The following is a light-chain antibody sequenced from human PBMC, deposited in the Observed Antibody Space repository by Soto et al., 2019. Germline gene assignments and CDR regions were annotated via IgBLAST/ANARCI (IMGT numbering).Light chain of an antibody. CDR3: QQYGSSRT. CDR1: QTVTTH. Sequence: EIVLTQSPATLSLSPGERATLSCGASQTVTTHLAWYQQKPGQPPRLLIYGGSSRAAGIPDRFSGSGSGTDFILTINRLEPEDFAMYYCQQYGSSRTFGQGTKVDIK. CDR2: GGS. J-gene: IGKJ1*01. V-gene: IGKV3-20*01.